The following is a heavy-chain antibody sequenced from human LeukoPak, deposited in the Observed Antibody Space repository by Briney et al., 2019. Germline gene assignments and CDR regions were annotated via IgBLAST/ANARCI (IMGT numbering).Heavy chain of an antibody. CDR3: AKEPYCSSTSCIGEYFQR. CDR1: GFTFSSYG. J-gene: IGHJ1*01. CDR2: ISYDGSNK. V-gene: IGHV3-30*18. D-gene: IGHD2-2*01. Sequence: GGSLRLSCAASGFTFSSYGMHWVRHAPGKGLGWVAVISYDGSNKYYTDSVKGRFTISRDNSKNTLYLQMNSLRAEDTAVYYCAKEPYCSSTSCIGEYFQRWGQGTLVTVSS.